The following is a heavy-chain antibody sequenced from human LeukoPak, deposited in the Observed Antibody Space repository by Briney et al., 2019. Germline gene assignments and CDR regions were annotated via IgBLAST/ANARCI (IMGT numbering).Heavy chain of an antibody. CDR1: GFTFSSYG. Sequence: GGSLRLSCAASGFTFSSYGMHWVRQAPGKGLEWVAVISYDGSNKYYADSVKGRFTISRDNSKNTLYLQMNSLRAEDTAVYYCASLPKGYDSSGHDYWGQGTLVTVSS. CDR3: ASLPKGYDSSGHDY. J-gene: IGHJ4*02. CDR2: ISYDGSNK. V-gene: IGHV3-30*19. D-gene: IGHD3-22*01.